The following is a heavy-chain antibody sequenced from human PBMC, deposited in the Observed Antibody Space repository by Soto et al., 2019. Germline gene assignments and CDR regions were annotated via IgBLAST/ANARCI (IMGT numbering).Heavy chain of an antibody. D-gene: IGHD2-2*01. CDR1: GYSFTTYW. CDR2: IDPGDSYT. V-gene: IGHV5-10-1*01. CDR3: ARLLYCSSTSYQHYFDD. Sequence: GESLKISCKVSGYSFTTYWIIWVRQVPGKGLEWVGRIDPGDSYTDYSPSFQGHVTISAVKSISTAYLQWSSLKASDTAMYYCARLLYCSSTSYQHYFDDWGQGTLVTVSS. J-gene: IGHJ4*02.